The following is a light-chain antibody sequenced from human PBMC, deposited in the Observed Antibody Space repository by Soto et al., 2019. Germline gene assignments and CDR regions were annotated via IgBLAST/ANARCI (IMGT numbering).Light chain of an antibody. J-gene: IGLJ3*02. CDR2: DVS. CDR3: SSYTSSGTVL. Sequence: QSALTQPASVSGSPGQSITISCTGTTSDIGDSKYVSWYQQHPGKAPKLMIYDVSNRPSGVSNRFSGSKSGNTASLTISGLQAEEEADYYCSSYTSSGTVLFGGGTKLTVL. V-gene: IGLV2-14*03. CDR1: TSDIGDSKY.